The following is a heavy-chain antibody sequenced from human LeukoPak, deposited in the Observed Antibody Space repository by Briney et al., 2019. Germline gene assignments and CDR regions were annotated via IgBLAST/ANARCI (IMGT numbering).Heavy chain of an antibody. V-gene: IGHV3-74*03. J-gene: IGHJ3*02. Sequence: PGGSLRLSCAASGFTFSSYWMHWVRQAPGKGLVWVSHIHSDGSTTTYADSVKGRFTISRDNAKNTLYLQMNSLRAEDTAVYYCVALGRFDMWGQGTMVTASS. CDR1: GFTFSSYW. CDR2: IHSDGSTT. CDR3: VALGRFDM. D-gene: IGHD1-26*01.